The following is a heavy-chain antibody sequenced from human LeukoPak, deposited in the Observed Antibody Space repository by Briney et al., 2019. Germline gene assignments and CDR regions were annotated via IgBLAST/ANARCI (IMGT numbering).Heavy chain of an antibody. J-gene: IGHJ4*02. D-gene: IGHD2-15*01. CDR2: VYYTGST. V-gene: IGHV4-59*01. Sequence: SETLSLTCTVSGGSISTYYWSWIRQPPGKGLEWIGYVYYTGSTDYNPSLKSRVAISVDTSKNQFSLKLNSVTAADTAMYYCARGDCSGGSCYGGRYYFDYWGQGTLVTVSS. CDR3: ARGDCSGGSCYGGRYYFDY. CDR1: GGSISTYY.